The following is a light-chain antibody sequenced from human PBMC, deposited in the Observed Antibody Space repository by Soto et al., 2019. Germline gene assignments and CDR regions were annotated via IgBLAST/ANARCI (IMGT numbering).Light chain of an antibody. V-gene: IGLV1-51*01. CDR1: DSNLGRNY. J-gene: IGLJ1*01. Sequence: QSVLTQPPSVSATPGQKVTISCSGSDSNLGRNYVSWYQQLPGTAPRLLIYDNVYRFSGIPDRFSASKSGTSATLGIAGLQTGDEGDYYCGSWDNNLSAYVFGTGTKLTVL. CDR2: DNV. CDR3: GSWDNNLSAYV.